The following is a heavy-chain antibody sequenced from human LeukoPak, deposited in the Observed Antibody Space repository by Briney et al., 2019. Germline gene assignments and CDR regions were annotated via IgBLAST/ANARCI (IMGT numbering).Heavy chain of an antibody. D-gene: IGHD6-6*01. J-gene: IGHJ6*02. V-gene: IGHV3-30*18. CDR3: AKGDSSSSGYYYYGLDV. CDR1: GFTFSSYG. Sequence: GGSLRLSCAASGFTFSSYGTHWVRQAPGKGLGWVAVISYDGSNKYYADSVKGRFTISRDNSKNTLYLQMNSLRAEDTAVYYCAKGDSSSSGYYYYGLDVWGQGTTVTVSS. CDR2: ISYDGSNK.